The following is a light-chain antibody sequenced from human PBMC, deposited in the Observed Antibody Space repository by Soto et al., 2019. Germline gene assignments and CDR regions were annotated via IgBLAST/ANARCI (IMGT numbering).Light chain of an antibody. CDR3: QQANSFPLT. Sequence: DIQMTQSPSSVSASVGDRVHITCRASQGISSWLAWYQQKLGKAPNLLIHTASSLQSGVPTRFSGSGSWADFILTISSLQPEDVATYYCQQANSFPLTFGGGTKVEIK. CDR2: TAS. CDR1: QGISSW. V-gene: IGKV1-12*01. J-gene: IGKJ4*01.